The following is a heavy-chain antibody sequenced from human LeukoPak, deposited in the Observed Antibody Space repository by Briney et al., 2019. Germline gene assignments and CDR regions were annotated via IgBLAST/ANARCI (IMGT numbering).Heavy chain of an antibody. Sequence: GGSLRLSCAASGFHFSSLWMSWVRQAPGKGPEWVANLMQDGSEKYYVASVKGRFTIFRDNAKNSLYLQMNSLRAEDTAVYYCARDNWTSFGVVINDYWGQGTLVTVSS. D-gene: IGHD3-3*01. CDR2: LMQDGSEK. CDR1: GFHFSSLW. J-gene: IGHJ4*02. CDR3: ARDNWTSFGVVINDY. V-gene: IGHV3-7*01.